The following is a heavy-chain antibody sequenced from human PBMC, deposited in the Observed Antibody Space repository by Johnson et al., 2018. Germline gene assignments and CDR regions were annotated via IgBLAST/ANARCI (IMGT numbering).Heavy chain of an antibody. Sequence: VQLVESGGGVVQPGRSLRLSCAASGFTFRTYTLHWLRQAPGKGLEWVALISFDGSNKYYADSVKGRFSISRDSSKNTLYLQMKSLRAEDTAVYYCAREVLHGMDVWGQGTTVTVSS. J-gene: IGHJ6*02. V-gene: IGHV3-30-3*01. CDR3: AREVLHGMDV. CDR1: GFTFRTYT. CDR2: ISFDGSNK. D-gene: IGHD2/OR15-2a*01.